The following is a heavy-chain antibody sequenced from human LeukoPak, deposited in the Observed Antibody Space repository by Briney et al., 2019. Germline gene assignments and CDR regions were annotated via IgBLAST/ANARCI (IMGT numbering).Heavy chain of an antibody. CDR2: ISYDGSNK. D-gene: IGHD5-24*01. J-gene: IGHJ4*02. Sequence: GGSLRLSCAASGFTCSSYAMHWVRQGPGKGLEWVAVISYDGSNKYYADSVKGRFTISRDNSKNTLYLQMNSLRAEDTAVYFCARGVTVATITPLFCWGQGTLVTVSS. V-gene: IGHV3-30-3*01. CDR1: GFTCSSYA. CDR3: ARGVTVATITPLFC.